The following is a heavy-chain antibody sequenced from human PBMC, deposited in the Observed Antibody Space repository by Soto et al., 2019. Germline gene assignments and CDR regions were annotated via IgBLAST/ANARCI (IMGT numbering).Heavy chain of an antibody. CDR3: AGDPGYSGYDWYNWFDP. V-gene: IGHV3-33*01. CDR2: IWYDGSNK. CDR1: GVTFSSYG. Sequence: GGSLRLSCAASGVTFSSYGMHWVRQAPGKGLEWVAVIWYDGSNKYYADSVKGRFTISRDNSKNTLYLQMNSLRAEDTAVYYCAGDPGYSGYDWYNWFDPWGQGTLVTVSS. D-gene: IGHD5-12*01. J-gene: IGHJ5*02.